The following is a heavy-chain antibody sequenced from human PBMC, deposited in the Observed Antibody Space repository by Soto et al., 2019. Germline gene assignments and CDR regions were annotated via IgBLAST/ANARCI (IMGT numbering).Heavy chain of an antibody. CDR2: IIPTFGTP. CDR1: EGTFKHSA. V-gene: IGHV1-69*06. CDR3: ARVLEGSSWNAIDF. J-gene: IGHJ4*02. D-gene: IGHD6-13*01. Sequence: SVTVSCKASEGTFKHSAISWIRRAHGHGLEWMGGIIPTFGTPNYAQKFQGRVTISADKTTTTAYMDLTSLISDDTAVYYCARVLEGSSWNAIDFWGPGTLVTVSS.